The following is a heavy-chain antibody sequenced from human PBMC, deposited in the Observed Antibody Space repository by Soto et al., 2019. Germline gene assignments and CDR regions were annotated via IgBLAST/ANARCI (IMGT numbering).Heavy chain of an antibody. J-gene: IGHJ6*02. CDR2: IIPIFGTT. Sequence: QGQLVQAGAEVKKPGSSVRISCRASGGTFSNDAVSWVRQAPGQGLQWMGAIIPIFGTTYHAQKFQSRLTITADESTATAYMELRSVTSEDAAVYYCATLLRTGNYGMDVWGQGTAVTVSS. V-gene: IGHV1-69*01. CDR3: ATLLRTGNYGMDV. CDR1: GGTFSNDA. D-gene: IGHD2-21*02.